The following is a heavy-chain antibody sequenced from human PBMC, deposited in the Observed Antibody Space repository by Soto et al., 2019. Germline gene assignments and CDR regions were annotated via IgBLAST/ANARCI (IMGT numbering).Heavy chain of an antibody. CDR3: AKVGFPYSYGYLFYY. D-gene: IGHD5-18*01. Sequence: EVQLLESGGGLVQPGGSLRLSCAASGFTFSTYAMTWVRQAPGKGLEWVSAISASGGSTYYADSVKGRFTISRDNSKNTLYLQMKSLRVEEPAVYYCAKVGFPYSYGYLFYYWGQGTLVTVSS. V-gene: IGHV3-23*01. CDR2: ISASGGST. CDR1: GFTFSTYA. J-gene: IGHJ4*02.